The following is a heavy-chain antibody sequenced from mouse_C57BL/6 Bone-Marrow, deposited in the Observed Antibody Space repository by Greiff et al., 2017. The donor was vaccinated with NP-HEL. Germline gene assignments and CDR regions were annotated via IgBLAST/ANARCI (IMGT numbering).Heavy chain of an antibody. CDR2: IDPEDGDT. J-gene: IGHJ1*03. CDR3: TTGPYYYGSSYDWYFDV. D-gene: IGHD1-1*01. CDR1: GFNIKDYY. V-gene: IGHV14-1*01. Sequence: EVKLQESGAELVRPGASVKLSCTASGFNIKDYYMHWVKQRPEQGLEWIGRIDPEDGDTEYAPKFQGKATMTADTSSNTAYLQLSSLTSEDTAVYYCTTGPYYYGSSYDWYFDVWGTGTTVTVSS.